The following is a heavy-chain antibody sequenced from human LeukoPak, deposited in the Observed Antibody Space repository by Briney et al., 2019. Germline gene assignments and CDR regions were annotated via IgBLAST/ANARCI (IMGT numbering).Heavy chain of an antibody. CDR1: GYTFTSYG. D-gene: IGHD1-26*01. J-gene: IGHJ6*03. CDR3: ARDGVGATESKYYYYYYMDV. CDR2: ISAYNGNT. Sequence: GASVKVSCKASGYTFTSYGISWVRQAPGQGLEWMGWISAYNGNTNYAQKLQGRVTMTTDTSTSTAYMELRSLRSDDTAVYYCARDGVGATESKYYYYYYMDVWGKGTTVTISS. V-gene: IGHV1-18*01.